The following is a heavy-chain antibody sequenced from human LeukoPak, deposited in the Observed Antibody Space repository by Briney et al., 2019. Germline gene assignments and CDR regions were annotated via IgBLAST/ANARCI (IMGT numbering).Heavy chain of an antibody. CDR3: AREYNWKQEGAFDI. CDR2: ISSSGSTI. J-gene: IGHJ3*02. Sequence: GGSLRLSCAASGFTFSSYEMNWVRQAPGKGLEWVSYISSSGSTIYYADSVKGRFTISRGNAKNSLYLQMNSLRAEDTAVYYCAREYNWKQEGAFDIWGQGTMVTVSS. CDR1: GFTFSSYE. V-gene: IGHV3-48*03. D-gene: IGHD1-20*01.